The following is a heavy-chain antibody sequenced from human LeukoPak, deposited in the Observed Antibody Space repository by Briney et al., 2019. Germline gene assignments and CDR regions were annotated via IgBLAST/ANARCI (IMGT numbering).Heavy chain of an antibody. CDR2: ISWDGGST. CDR3: AKDSSNHSSGWSGLFDY. V-gene: IGHV3-43D*03. J-gene: IGHJ4*02. CDR1: GFNFDDYA. D-gene: IGHD6-19*01. Sequence: GGSLRLSCAASGFNFDDYAMHWIRQAPGKGLEWVSLISWDGGSTYYADSVKGRFTISRDNSKNSLYLQMNSLRAEDTALYYCAKDSSNHSSGWSGLFDYWGQGTLVTVSS.